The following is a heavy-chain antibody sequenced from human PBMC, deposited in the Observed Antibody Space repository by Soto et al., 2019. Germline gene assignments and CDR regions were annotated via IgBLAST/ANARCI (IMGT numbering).Heavy chain of an antibody. D-gene: IGHD6-13*01. Sequence: SETLSLTCTVSGGSISSYYWSWIRQPPGKGLEWIGYIYYSGSTNYNPSLKSRVTISVDTSKNQFSLKLSSVTAADTAVYYCARVARQLVPDYWFDPWGQGTLVTVSS. V-gene: IGHV4-59*01. CDR2: IYYSGST. J-gene: IGHJ5*02. CDR3: ARVARQLVPDYWFDP. CDR1: GGSISSYY.